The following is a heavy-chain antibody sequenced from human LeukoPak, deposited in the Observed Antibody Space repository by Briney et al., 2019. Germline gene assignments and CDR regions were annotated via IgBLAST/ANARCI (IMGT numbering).Heavy chain of an antibody. V-gene: IGHV4-59*08. CDR1: GGSISSYY. CDR3: ARLEVGDGYNSGFLDY. CDR2: IYYSGST. D-gene: IGHD5-24*01. Sequence: PSETLSLTCTVSGGSISSYYWSWIRQPPGKGLEWIGYIYYSGSTNYNPSLKSRVTISVDTSKNQFSLKLSSVTAADTAVYYCARLEVGDGYNSGFLDYWGQGALVTVSS. J-gene: IGHJ4*02.